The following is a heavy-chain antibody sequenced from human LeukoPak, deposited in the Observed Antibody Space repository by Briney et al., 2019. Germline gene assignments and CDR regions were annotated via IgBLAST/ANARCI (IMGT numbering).Heavy chain of an antibody. CDR2: IGGSGSTI. CDR1: GFDFSAYG. D-gene: IGHD3-16*01. J-gene: IGHJ3*02. CDR3: ARDLGLGAFDI. Sequence: GGSLRLSCAASGFDFSAYGMNWVRQAPGKGLEWVSAIGGSGSTIYYADSVKGRFTISRDNAKNSLYLQMNSLRAEDTAVYYCARDLGLGAFDIWGQGTMVTVSS. V-gene: IGHV3-21*04.